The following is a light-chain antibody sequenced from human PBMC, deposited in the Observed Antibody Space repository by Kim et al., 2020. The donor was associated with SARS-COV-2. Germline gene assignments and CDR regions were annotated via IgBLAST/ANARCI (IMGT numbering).Light chain of an antibody. CDR3: QQAERFPYA. J-gene: IGKJ2*01. CDR2: AAS. CDR1: ESINRW. Sequence: ACVGDRVTITCRASESINRWLAWYQQKPGKGPKLVIYAASSLQSGVPSRFSGSGSGTDFTLTISSLQPEDFATYYCQQAERFPYAFGQGTKLEI. V-gene: IGKV1-12*02.